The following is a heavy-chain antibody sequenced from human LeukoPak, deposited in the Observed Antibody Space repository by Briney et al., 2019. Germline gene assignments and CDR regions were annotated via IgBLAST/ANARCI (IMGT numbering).Heavy chain of an antibody. Sequence: GGSLRLSCAASGFTFSSYAMSWVRQAPGKGLEWVSAISGSGGSTYYADSVKGRFTISRDNSKNTLYLQMNSLRAEDTAVYYCVKDVYYDSSGYPDYWGQGTLVTVSS. D-gene: IGHD3-22*01. J-gene: IGHJ4*02. CDR3: VKDVYYDSSGYPDY. CDR2: ISGSGGST. CDR1: GFTFSSYA. V-gene: IGHV3-23*01.